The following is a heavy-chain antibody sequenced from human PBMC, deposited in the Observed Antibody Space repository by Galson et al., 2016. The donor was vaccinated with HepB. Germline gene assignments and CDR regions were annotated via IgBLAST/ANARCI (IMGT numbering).Heavy chain of an antibody. CDR2: FYGSGRT. Sequence: SETLSLTCSVSGGSITDYRWSWIRQPPGKGLEWIGYFYGSGRTDYNPSLKGRVTLSVDTSKNQFSLKLSSMTAADTAVYYCARSGTYYIFDFWGQGTLVTVSS. J-gene: IGHJ4*02. D-gene: IGHD3-22*01. CDR1: GGSITDYR. CDR3: ARSGTYYIFDF. V-gene: IGHV4-59*01.